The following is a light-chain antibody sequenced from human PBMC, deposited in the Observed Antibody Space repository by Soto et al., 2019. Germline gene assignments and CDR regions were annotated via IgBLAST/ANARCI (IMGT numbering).Light chain of an antibody. V-gene: IGKV1-5*03. CDR3: QQYNSYSLT. J-gene: IGKJ4*01. CDR2: RAS. CDR1: QSISNS. Sequence: DIQMTQSPSTLSASVGDRVTITCRARQSISNSLAWYQQKPGKPPKLLLYRASDLESGVPSRFSGSASGTEFTLTISSLQPDDFASYYCQQYNSYSLTFGGGTTVDIK.